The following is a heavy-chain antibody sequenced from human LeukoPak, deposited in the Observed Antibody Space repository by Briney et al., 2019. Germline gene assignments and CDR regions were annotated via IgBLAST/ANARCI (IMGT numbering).Heavy chain of an antibody. D-gene: IGHD1-26*01. CDR2: ISSSSSYI. CDR1: GFTFSSYS. Sequence: GGSLRLSCAASGFTFSSYSMNWVRQAPGKGLEWVSSISSSSSYIYYADSVKGRFTISRDNAKNSLYLRMNSLRAEDTAVYYCATYSGSIDAFDIWGQGTMVTVSS. V-gene: IGHV3-21*01. CDR3: ATYSGSIDAFDI. J-gene: IGHJ3*02.